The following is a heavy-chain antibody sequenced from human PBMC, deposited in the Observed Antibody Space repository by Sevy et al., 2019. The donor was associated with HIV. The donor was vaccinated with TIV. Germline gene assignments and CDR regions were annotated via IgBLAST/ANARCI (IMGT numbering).Heavy chain of an antibody. V-gene: IGHV3-30-3*01. Sequence: GGSLRLSCAASGFTFSSYTMFWIRRAPGKGLEWMASISYDGNNKDYADSVKGRFTISRDNSKNALYVQMNSLRPEDTAVYYCASSMIRGVGDYWGQGTLVTVSS. CDR1: GFTFSSYT. J-gene: IGHJ4*02. D-gene: IGHD3-10*01. CDR2: ISYDGNNK. CDR3: ASSMIRGVGDY.